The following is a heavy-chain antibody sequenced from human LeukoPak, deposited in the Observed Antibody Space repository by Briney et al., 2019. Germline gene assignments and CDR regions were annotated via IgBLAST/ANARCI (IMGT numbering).Heavy chain of an antibody. J-gene: IGHJ4*02. D-gene: IGHD1-14*01. CDR1: GGSISSGGYY. CDR2: IYHSGST. Sequence: SETLSLTCTVSGGSISSGGYYWSWIRQPPGKGLEWIGYIYHSGSTYYNPSLKSRVTISVDRSMNQFSLKLNSVTAADTAVYYCARQGNTTSLFDCWGQGNLVTVSS. CDR3: ARQGNTTSLFDC. V-gene: IGHV4-30-2*01.